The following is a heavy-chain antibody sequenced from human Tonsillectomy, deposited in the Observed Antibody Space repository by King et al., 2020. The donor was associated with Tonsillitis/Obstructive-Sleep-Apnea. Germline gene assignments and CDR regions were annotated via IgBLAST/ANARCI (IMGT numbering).Heavy chain of an antibody. CDR2: IWYDGSNK. Sequence: VQLVESGGGVVQPGRSLRLSCAASGFTFSRYGMHWVRQAPGKGLEWVAVIWYDGSNKYYADPVKGRFTISRDNSKNTLYLQMNSLRAEDTAVYYCARSNSVAAAGNQGEYNWIDPWGQGTLVTVSS. D-gene: IGHD6-13*01. V-gene: IGHV3-33*01. CDR1: GFTFSRYG. J-gene: IGHJ5*02. CDR3: ARSNSVAAAGNQGEYNWIDP.